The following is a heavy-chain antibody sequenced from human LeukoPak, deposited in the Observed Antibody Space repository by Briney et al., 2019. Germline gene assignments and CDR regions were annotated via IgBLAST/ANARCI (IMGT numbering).Heavy chain of an antibody. CDR3: AEDLSSRGGSFDY. V-gene: IGHV3-43*01. J-gene: IGHJ4*02. CDR1: GFTFDDYT. CDR2: ISWDGGST. D-gene: IGHD3-16*01. Sequence: PGGSLRLSCAASGFTFDDYTMHWVRQAPGKGLEWVSLISWDGGSTYYADSVKGRFTISRDNSKNSLYLQMNSLRTEDTALYYCAEDLSSRGGSFDYWGQGTLVTVSS.